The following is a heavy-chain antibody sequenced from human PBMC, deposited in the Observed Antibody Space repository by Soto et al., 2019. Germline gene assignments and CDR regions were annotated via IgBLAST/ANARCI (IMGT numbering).Heavy chain of an antibody. CDR1: GYTFTSYD. D-gene: IGHD3-9*01. V-gene: IGHV1-8*01. J-gene: IGHJ6*02. CDR3: ARLFLTGSYPWYYYGMDV. Sequence: ASVKVSCKASGYTFTSYDINWVRQATGQGLEWMGWMNPNSGNTGYAQKFQGRVTMTRNTSISTAYMELSSLRSEDTAVYYCARLFLTGSYPWYYYGMDVCGQGTTVTVYS. CDR2: MNPNSGNT.